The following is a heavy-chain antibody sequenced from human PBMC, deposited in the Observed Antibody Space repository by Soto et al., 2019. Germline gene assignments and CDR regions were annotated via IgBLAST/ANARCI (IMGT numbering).Heavy chain of an antibody. J-gene: IGHJ4*02. Sequence: QVQLVQSGAEERRPGASVKVSCKSSGYTFTNYVVHWVRQAPGQRLEWLGWINGGNGNTRYSQKFQGRVTITRDTSASTAYMELSSLRSEETAVYFCASHYYDSTAYYYLHYWGQGTLVTVSS. V-gene: IGHV1-3*05. CDR3: ASHYYDSTAYYYLHY. CDR2: INGGNGNT. CDR1: GYTFTNYV. D-gene: IGHD3-22*01.